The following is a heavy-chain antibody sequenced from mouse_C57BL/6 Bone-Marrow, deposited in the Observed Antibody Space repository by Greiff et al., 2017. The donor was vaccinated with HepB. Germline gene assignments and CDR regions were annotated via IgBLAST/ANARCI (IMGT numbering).Heavy chain of an antibody. V-gene: IGHV3-6*01. J-gene: IGHJ2*01. Sequence: EVHLVESGPGLVKPSQSLSLTCSVTGYSITSGYYWYWIRQFPGNQLEWMGYISYDVSNNYNPSLKSRISSTRDTSKNQVFLKLNSVTTEYTATYYCAREVAYDYAFDYWGQGTTLTVSS. D-gene: IGHD2-4*01. CDR1: GYSITSGYY. CDR2: ISYDVSN. CDR3: AREVAYDYAFDY.